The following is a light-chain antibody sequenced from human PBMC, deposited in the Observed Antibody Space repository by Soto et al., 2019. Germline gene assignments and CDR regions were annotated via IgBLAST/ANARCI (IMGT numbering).Light chain of an antibody. J-gene: IGKJ4*01. V-gene: IGKV1-27*01. CDR3: QNYMSVPFT. CDR2: AAS. Sequence: DIQMTQSPSSLSASVGDRVTLTCRATQGIDSYLAWFQQRPGKVPKLLIYAASRLQSGVPSRFSGSGSGTDFALTISSLQPEDVATYYCQNYMSVPFTFGGGTNLQIK. CDR1: QGIDSY.